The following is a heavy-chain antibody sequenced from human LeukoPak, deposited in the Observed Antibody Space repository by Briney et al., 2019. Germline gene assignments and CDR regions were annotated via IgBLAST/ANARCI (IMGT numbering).Heavy chain of an antibody. CDR2: INPNSGGT. J-gene: IGHJ4*02. Sequence: ASVKVSCKASGYTFTGYYVHWVRQAPGQGLEWMGWINPNSGGTNYAQKFQGRVTMTRDTSISTAYMELSKLRSDDTAVYYCAREQWELYFDYWGQGTLVTVSS. CDR3: AREQWELYFDY. CDR1: GYTFTGYY. D-gene: IGHD1-26*01. V-gene: IGHV1-2*02.